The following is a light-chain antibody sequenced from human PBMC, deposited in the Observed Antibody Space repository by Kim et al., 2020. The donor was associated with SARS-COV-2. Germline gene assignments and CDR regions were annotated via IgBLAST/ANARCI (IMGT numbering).Light chain of an antibody. CDR3: QQYDKWPRT. CDR1: QGVSSN. J-gene: IGKJ1*01. V-gene: IGKV3-15*01. Sequence: VSPGERATLSCTASQGVSSNLAWYQQRPGQAPRLLISGASTRATGIPARFSGGGSGTDFTLTISSLQSEDFAVYYCQQYDKWPRTFDQGTKVDIK. CDR2: GAS.